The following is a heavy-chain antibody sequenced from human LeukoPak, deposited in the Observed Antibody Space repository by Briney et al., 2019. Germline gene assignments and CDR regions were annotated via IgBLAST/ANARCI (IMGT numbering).Heavy chain of an antibody. CDR2: MNPNSGNT. Sequence: GASVKVSCKASGYTFTSYDINWVRQATGQGLEWMGWMNPNSGNTGYAQKFQGRVTMTRNTSISTAYMELSSLRSEDTAVYYCARDVGIAAAGTDNWFDPWGQGTLVTVSS. J-gene: IGHJ5*02. V-gene: IGHV1-8*01. D-gene: IGHD6-13*01. CDR1: GYTFTSYD. CDR3: ARDVGIAAAGTDNWFDP.